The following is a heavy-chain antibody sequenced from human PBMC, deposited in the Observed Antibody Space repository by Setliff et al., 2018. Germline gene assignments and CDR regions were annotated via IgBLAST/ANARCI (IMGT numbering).Heavy chain of an antibody. CDR2: IRLDGSNR. D-gene: IGHD3-10*01. J-gene: IGHJ3*02. CDR1: GFSFSSYG. CDR3: AKTHWDTWIRGAFDI. V-gene: IGHV3-30*02. Sequence: GGSLRLSCAASGFSFSSYGMHWVRQAPGKGLEWVAFIRLDGSNRDYADSVKGRFTISRDNSKNTLSLQMNNLRAEDTAVYYCAKTHWDTWIRGAFDIWGQGTMVTVSS.